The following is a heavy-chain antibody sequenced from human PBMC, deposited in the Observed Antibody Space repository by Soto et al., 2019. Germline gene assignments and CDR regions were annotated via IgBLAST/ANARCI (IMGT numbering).Heavy chain of an antibody. CDR1: GHTLTSYD. J-gene: IGHJ4*02. Sequence: ASVKVSCXASGHTLTSYDMHWVRQAPGQRLEWMGWINAGNGNTKYSQRFQGRVTITRDTSASTAYMELSSLRSEDTAVYYCARAPYYSGSGSYYNPLFDYWGQGTLVTVS. D-gene: IGHD3-10*01. CDR2: INAGNGNT. CDR3: ARAPYYSGSGSYYNPLFDY. V-gene: IGHV1-3*01.